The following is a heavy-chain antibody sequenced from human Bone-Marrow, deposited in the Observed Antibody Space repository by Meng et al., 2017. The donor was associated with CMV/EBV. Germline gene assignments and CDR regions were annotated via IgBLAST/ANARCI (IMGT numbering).Heavy chain of an antibody. CDR3: ARDKSLDRLGRQVGATNY. D-gene: IGHD1-26*01. CDR1: GFTFSRYW. Sequence: GGSLRLSCAASGFTFSRYWMSWVRQAPGKGLEWVANIKQDGNEKYYMDSVKGRFTISRDNAKNSLYLQMNSLRAEDTAVYYCARDKSLDRLGRQVGATNYWGQGTLVTVSS. CDR2: IKQDGNEK. J-gene: IGHJ4*02. V-gene: IGHV3-7*01.